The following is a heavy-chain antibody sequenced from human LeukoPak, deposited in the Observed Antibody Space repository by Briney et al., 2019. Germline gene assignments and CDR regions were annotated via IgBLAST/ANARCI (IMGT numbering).Heavy chain of an antibody. J-gene: IGHJ4*02. CDR2: IKEEGTEK. CDR1: GFSFSMYW. Sequence: GGSLRLSCAASGFSFSMYWMSWVRQAPGKGLEWVANIKEEGTEKYYVDSVMGRFTISRDNAENSLYLQMNSLRDEDTAVYYCARPRSSSWYDFDYWGQGTLVTVSS. CDR3: ARPRSSSWYDFDY. V-gene: IGHV3-7*01. D-gene: IGHD6-13*01.